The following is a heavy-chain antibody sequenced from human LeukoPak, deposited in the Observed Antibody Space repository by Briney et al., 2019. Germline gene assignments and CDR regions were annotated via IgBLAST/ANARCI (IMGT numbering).Heavy chain of an antibody. J-gene: IGHJ4*02. CDR3: ARFQYSSGPTDY. V-gene: IGHV3-33*01. CDR1: GFTFRSYG. D-gene: IGHD6-19*01. Sequence: PGGSLRLSCAASGFTFRSYGMHWVRQAPGKGLEWVAIIRYDGTNKYYADSVKGRFTISRDNAKNTLYLQMNSLRAEDTAVCYCARFQYSSGPTDYWGQGTLVTVSS. CDR2: IRYDGTNK.